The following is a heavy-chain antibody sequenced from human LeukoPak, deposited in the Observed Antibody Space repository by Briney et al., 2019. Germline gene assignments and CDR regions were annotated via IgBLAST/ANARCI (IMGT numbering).Heavy chain of an antibody. CDR1: GGSISSYY. V-gene: IGHV4-59*01. D-gene: IGHD6-13*01. CDR2: IYYSGST. CDR3: ARGVGYSSSYDY. J-gene: IGHJ4*02. Sequence: SETLSLTCTVSGGSISSYYWSWIRQPPGKGLEWIGYIYYSGSTNYNPSLKSRVTISVDTSKNQFSLKLSSVTAADTAVYYSARGVGYSSSYDYWGQGTLVTVSS.